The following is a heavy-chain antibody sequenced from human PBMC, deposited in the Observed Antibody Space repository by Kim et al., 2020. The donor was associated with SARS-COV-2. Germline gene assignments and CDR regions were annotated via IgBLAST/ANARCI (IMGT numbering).Heavy chain of an antibody. Sequence: EKGRFTISRDDSKNTLYLQMNSLKTEDTAVYYCSTGITRVRGIIDGYFDYWGQGTLVTVSS. CDR3: STGITRVRGIIDGYFDY. V-gene: IGHV3-15*01. J-gene: IGHJ4*02. D-gene: IGHD3-10*01.